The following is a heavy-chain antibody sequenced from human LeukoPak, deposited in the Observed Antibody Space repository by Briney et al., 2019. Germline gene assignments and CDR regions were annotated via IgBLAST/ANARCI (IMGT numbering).Heavy chain of an antibody. D-gene: IGHD3-22*01. CDR2: ISWNSGSI. CDR1: GFTFDDYA. CDR3: AKDLYDSSGYYLDY. Sequence: GGSLRLSCAASGFTFDDYAMHWVRQAPGEGLEWVSGISWNSGSIGYADSVKGRFTISRDNAKNSLYLQMNSLRAEDTALYYCAKDLYDSSGYYLDYWGQGTLVTVSS. V-gene: IGHV3-9*01. J-gene: IGHJ4*02.